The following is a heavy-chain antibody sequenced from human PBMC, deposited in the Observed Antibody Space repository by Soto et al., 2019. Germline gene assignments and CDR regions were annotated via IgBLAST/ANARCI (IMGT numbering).Heavy chain of an antibody. J-gene: IGHJ4*02. Sequence: SETLSLTCTVSGGSISSGSYFWSWIRQHPGKGLEWIAYIYYSGSTYYNPSLKSRLIISVDTSKNQFSLKLSSVTAADTAVYYCARGDYIWGSPKRGFDCWGQGTLVPVSS. CDR3: ARGDYIWGSPKRGFDC. CDR1: GGSISSGSYF. V-gene: IGHV4-31*03. D-gene: IGHD3-16*01. CDR2: IYYSGST.